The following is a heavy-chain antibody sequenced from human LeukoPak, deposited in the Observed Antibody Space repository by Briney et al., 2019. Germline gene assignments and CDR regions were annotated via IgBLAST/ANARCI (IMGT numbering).Heavy chain of an antibody. CDR1: GYSLPNFW. CDR2: IDPSESYT. CDR3: AITMVRGVGMGGVFDI. D-gene: IGHD3-10*01. Sequence: GESLKISRKGSGYSLPNFWISRERQVPGKGLEWVGRIDPSESYTNYSPPFQAHVTISADKYISTPYLPWRSLNPSDTRVYYSAITMVRGVGMGGVFDIWGQGRMVTVSS. V-gene: IGHV5-10-1*01. J-gene: IGHJ3*02.